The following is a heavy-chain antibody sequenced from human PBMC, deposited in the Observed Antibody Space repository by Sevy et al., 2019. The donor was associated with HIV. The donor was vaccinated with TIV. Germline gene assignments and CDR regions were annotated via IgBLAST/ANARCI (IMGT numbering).Heavy chain of an antibody. CDR1: GDTFPNYW. J-gene: IGHJ6*02. V-gene: IGHV5-51*01. CDR2: IYPDHSDT. Sequence: GESLKISCKGAGDTFPNYWIGWVRQMPGKGLEWMRLIYPDHSDTRYNPAFQGQVTISVDKSISTAYLQWSSLKASDSAIYYCARLLLGVMVGGYYYGMDVWGQGTTVTVSS. D-gene: IGHD3-16*01. CDR3: ARLLLGVMVGGYYYGMDV.